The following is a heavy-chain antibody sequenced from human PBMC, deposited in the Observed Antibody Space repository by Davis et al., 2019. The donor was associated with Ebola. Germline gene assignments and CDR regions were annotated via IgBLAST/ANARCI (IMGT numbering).Heavy chain of an antibody. CDR3: AKSGLSFGVVKYHYGMDV. D-gene: IGHD3-3*01. CDR2: IRYDGNSK. CDR1: GFTFSSYG. J-gene: IGHJ6*04. Sequence: PGGSLRLSCAASGFTFSSYGMHWVRQAPGKGLEWVAFIRYDGNSKYYADSVKGRFTISRDHSKNTLYLQMNSLRAEDTAVYYCAKSGLSFGVVKYHYGMDVWGKGTTVTVSS. V-gene: IGHV3-30*02.